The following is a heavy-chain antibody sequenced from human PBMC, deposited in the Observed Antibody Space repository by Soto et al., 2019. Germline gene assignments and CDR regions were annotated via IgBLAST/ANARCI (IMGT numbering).Heavy chain of an antibody. V-gene: IGHV1-69*02. J-gene: IGHJ4*02. Sequence: QVQLVQSGAEVKKPGSSVKVSCKASGGTFSSYTISWVRQAPGQGLEWMGRIIPILGIANYAQKFQGRVTXTXAKSTSTAYMELSSLRSEDTAVYYCARQVGTTGSDYWGQGTLVTVSS. CDR2: IIPILGIA. D-gene: IGHD1-1*01. CDR1: GGTFSSYT. CDR3: ARQVGTTGSDY.